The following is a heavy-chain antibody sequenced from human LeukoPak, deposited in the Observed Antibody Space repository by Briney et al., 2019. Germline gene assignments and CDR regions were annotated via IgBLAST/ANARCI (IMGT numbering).Heavy chain of an antibody. D-gene: IGHD1-26*01. Sequence: PGGSLRLSCAASGFSFSSYAMHWVRQAPGKGLEYVSAISSNGGSTYYANSVKDRFTISRDDSKNALYLQMGSLRAEDMAVYYCARARGSFRPYYFDYWGQGTLVTVSS. J-gene: IGHJ4*02. CDR1: GFSFSSYA. CDR2: ISSNGGST. V-gene: IGHV3-64*01. CDR3: ARARGSFRPYYFDY.